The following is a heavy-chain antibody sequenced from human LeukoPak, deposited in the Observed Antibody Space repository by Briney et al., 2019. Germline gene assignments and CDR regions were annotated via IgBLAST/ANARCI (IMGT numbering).Heavy chain of an antibody. V-gene: IGHV3-23*01. CDR1: GFTFSSYA. CDR2: ISVSGSST. D-gene: IGHD1-26*01. CDR3: AKGGSGTYYGIDY. Sequence: GGSLRLSCAASGFTFSSYAMTWVRQAPGKGLEWVSAISVSGSSTYYADSVKGRFTISRDNSKNTLYLQMNSLRAEDTAVYYCAKGGSGTYYGIDYWGQGTPVTVSS. J-gene: IGHJ4*02.